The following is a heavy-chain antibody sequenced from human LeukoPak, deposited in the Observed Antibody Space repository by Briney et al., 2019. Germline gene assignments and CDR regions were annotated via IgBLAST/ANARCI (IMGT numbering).Heavy chain of an antibody. V-gene: IGHV3-21*04. D-gene: IGHD4-17*01. CDR3: ARDYYGDYYFDF. CDR1: RFTFSSYS. J-gene: IGHJ4*02. Sequence: PGGSLRLSCGASRFTFSSYSMSWVRQAPGKGLEWISSISSDSTHIYYADSVKGRFTISRDNAQNSLYLQMNCLRDEDMAVYYCARDYYGDYYFDFWGRGALVTVSS. CDR2: ISSDSTHI.